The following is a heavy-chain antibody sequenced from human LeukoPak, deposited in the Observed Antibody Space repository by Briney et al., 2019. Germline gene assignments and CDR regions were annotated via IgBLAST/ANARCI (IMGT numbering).Heavy chain of an antibody. D-gene: IGHD2-15*01. V-gene: IGHV1-18*04. Sequence: ASVKVSCKASGYTFTTYYVHWVRQAPGQGLEWMGWISAYNGNTNYAQKLQGRVTMTTDTSTSTAYMELRSLRSDDTAVYYCARMGGSSVFDPWGREPWSPSPQ. CDR1: GYTFTTYY. CDR3: ARMGGSSVFDP. CDR2: ISAYNGNT. J-gene: IGHJ5*02.